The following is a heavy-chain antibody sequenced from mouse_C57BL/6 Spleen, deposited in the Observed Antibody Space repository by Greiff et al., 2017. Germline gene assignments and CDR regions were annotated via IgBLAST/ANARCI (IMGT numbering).Heavy chain of an antibody. CDR2: IYPGDGDT. V-gene: IGHV1-82*01. J-gene: IGHJ2*01. CDR1: GYAFSSSW. CDR3: ASYGSDY. Sequence: VQLQQSGPELVKPGASVKISCKASGYAFSSSWMNWVKQRPGKGLEWIGRIYPGDGDTNYNGTFTGKATLTADKSSSTAYMQLSSLPSEDSAVYFCASYGSDYWGQGTTLTVSS. D-gene: IGHD2-2*01.